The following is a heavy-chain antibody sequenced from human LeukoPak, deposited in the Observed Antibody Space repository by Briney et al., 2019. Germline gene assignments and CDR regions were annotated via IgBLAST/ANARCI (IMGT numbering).Heavy chain of an antibody. CDR1: GFVLSDYS. Sequence: PGGSLRLSCAASGFVLSDYSMHWVRQAPGKGLEWVSFVRNDRSNEYYVGSVKGRFTISRDKSKNTLYLQMNSLRAEDTAVYSCAKESDSGYHTEGPNNWGLGTLVTVSS. J-gene: IGHJ4*02. V-gene: IGHV3-30*02. CDR2: VRNDRSNE. D-gene: IGHD5-12*01. CDR3: AKESDSGYHTEGPNN.